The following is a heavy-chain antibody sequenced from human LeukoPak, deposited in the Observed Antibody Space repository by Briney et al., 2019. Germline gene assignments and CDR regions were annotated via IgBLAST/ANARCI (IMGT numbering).Heavy chain of an antibody. V-gene: IGHV4-59*01. J-gene: IGHJ4*02. Sequence: SETLSLPCTVSGGSISSYFWSWIRQPPGKGLEWIGNIYYSGSTNYNPSLKSRVTISVDTSKNQFSLKMTSVTAADTAVYYCARGARWSDYWGQGTLVTVSS. D-gene: IGHD4-23*01. CDR3: ARGARWSDY. CDR2: IYYSGST. CDR1: GGSISSYF.